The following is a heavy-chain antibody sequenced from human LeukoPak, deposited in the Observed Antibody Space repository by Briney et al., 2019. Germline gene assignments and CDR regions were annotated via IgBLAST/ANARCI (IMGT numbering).Heavy chain of an antibody. CDR3: ARTQHCSSTSCPHGLDS. Sequence: PSQTLSLTCAASGGSISSGGVSWSWIRQSPGKGLEYIGYLYQGGSTYYNPSLSSRVTISGDRSKNHFFLTLTSVTAADTAVYYCARTQHCSSTSCPHGLDSWGQGTLVTVSS. CDR1: GGSISSGGVS. V-gene: IGHV4-30-2*06. J-gene: IGHJ4*02. D-gene: IGHD2-2*01. CDR2: LYQGGST.